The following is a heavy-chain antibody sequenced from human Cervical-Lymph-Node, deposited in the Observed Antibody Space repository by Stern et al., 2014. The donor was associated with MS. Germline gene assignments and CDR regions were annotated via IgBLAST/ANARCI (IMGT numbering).Heavy chain of an antibody. CDR2: VDYSGST. CDR3: AREGPASAWYYFDY. CDR1: GDSLNSRSYY. V-gene: IGHV4-39*02. D-gene: IGHD6-19*01. Sequence: VQLVESGPGLVKPSETLSLTCTVSGDSLNSRSYYWGWIRQPPGKGLEWIGSVDYSGSTYYTPSLKSRVTISVDTSKNQFSLTLSSVTAADTAVYFCAREGPASAWYYFDYWGQGSLVTVSS. J-gene: IGHJ4*02.